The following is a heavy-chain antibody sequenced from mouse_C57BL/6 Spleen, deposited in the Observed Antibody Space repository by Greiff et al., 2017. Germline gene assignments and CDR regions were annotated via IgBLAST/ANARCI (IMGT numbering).Heavy chain of an antibody. D-gene: IGHD1-1*01. CDR1: GYTFTSYW. CDR3: EKPAHYYGMGY. Sequence: VQLQQPGAELVKPGASVKLSCKASGYTFTSYWMQWVKQRPGQGLEWIGEIDPSDSYTNYNQKFKGKATLTVDTSSSTAYMQLSSLTSEDSAVYYCEKPAHYYGMGYWGQGTTLTVSS. J-gene: IGHJ2*01. CDR2: IDPSDSYT. V-gene: IGHV1-50*01.